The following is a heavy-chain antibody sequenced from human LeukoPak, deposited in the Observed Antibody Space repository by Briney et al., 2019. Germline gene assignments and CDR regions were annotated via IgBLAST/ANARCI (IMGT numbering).Heavy chain of an antibody. V-gene: IGHV3-23*01. J-gene: IGHJ6*03. CDR1: GFTFTIYA. D-gene: IGHD2-2*01. CDR3: TKGTHCRSTSCYSFMDV. CDR2: IIACGGSI. Sequence: GRSLRLSCPASGFTFTIYAVNCVRQAPGKGLESVSSIIACGGSIYYLGTVKGRFILCRDNSRRTLYLQTKSLREEGTDLYYCTKGTHCRSTSCYSFMDVWGKGTTVTVCS.